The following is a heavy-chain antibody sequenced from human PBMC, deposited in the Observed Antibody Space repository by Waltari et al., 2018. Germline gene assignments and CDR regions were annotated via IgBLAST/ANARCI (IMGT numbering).Heavy chain of an antibody. D-gene: IGHD4-17*01. CDR1: RYTFTGYY. CDR2: INPNSGGT. J-gene: IGHJ4*02. V-gene: IGHV1-2*06. CDR3: ARRDYGDSLIDY. Sequence: QVQLVQSGAEVKKPGASVKVSCQASRYTFTGYYMPRLRQAPGPGLEWRGRINPNSGGTNYAQKFQGRVTMTRDTSISTAYMELSRLRSDDTAVYYCARRDYGDSLIDYWGQGTLGTVSS.